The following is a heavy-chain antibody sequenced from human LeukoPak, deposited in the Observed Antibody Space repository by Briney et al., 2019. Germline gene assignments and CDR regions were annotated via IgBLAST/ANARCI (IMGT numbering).Heavy chain of an antibody. Sequence: GGSLRLSCTASGSAFSIHWMHWVRQAPGKGLVWVSRIDSDGSSTIYADSVKGRFTISRDNAKSTLYLQMNGLRADDTGVYYCARASGTDSSGYVQVDFWGQGTLVTVSS. CDR1: GSAFSIHW. CDR2: IDSDGSST. V-gene: IGHV3-74*01. D-gene: IGHD3-22*01. CDR3: ARASGTDSSGYVQVDF. J-gene: IGHJ4*02.